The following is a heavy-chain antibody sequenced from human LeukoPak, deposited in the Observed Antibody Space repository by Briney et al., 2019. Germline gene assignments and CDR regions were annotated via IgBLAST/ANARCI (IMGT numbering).Heavy chain of an antibody. CDR2: IWYDGSNK. V-gene: IGHV3-33*01. D-gene: IGHD1-26*01. Sequence: GRSLRLSCAASGFTFSSYGMHWVRQAPGKGLEWVAVIWYDGSNKYYADSVKGRFTISRDNSKNTLYLQMNSLRAEDTAVYYCARDMGSGGPGPLDYWGQGTLVTVSS. J-gene: IGHJ4*02. CDR3: ARDMGSGGPGPLDY. CDR1: GFTFSSYG.